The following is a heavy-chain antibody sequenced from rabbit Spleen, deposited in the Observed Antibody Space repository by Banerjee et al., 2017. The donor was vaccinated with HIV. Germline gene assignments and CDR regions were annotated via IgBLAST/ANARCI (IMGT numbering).Heavy chain of an antibody. D-gene: IGHD2-1*01. CDR3: ARDDDSGDYDFDL. V-gene: IGHV1S40*01. Sequence: QSLEESGGEPGKPVASPTLTCKSSGFCFSNYYMRWVRQAPGKGLEWIGSIGSGSNYYASWAKGRSTITRSTSLNTVTLQLNSLTAADTATYFCARDDDSGDYDFDLWGPGTLVTVS. CDR1: GFCFSNYY. CDR2: IGSGSN. J-gene: IGHJ4*01.